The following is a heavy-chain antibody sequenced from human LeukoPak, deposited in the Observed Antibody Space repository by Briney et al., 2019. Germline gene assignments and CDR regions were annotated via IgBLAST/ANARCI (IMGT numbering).Heavy chain of an antibody. D-gene: IGHD3-16*01. V-gene: IGHV4-59*01. CDR1: GGSFSGYY. Sequence: SETLSLTCAVYGGSFSGYYWNWIRQPPGKGLEWIGYIYYSGSTNYNPSLKSRVTMSVDTAKNQFSLKLSSVTAADTAVYYCARVRWGDDAFDVWGQGTMVTVSS. J-gene: IGHJ3*01. CDR2: IYYSGST. CDR3: ARVRWGDDAFDV.